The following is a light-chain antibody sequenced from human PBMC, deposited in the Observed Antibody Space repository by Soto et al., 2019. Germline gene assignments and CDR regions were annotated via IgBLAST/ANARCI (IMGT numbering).Light chain of an antibody. J-gene: IGLJ2*01. CDR1: SSDVGDYNY. V-gene: IGLV2-14*01. Sequence: QSALTQPASVSGSPGQSIAISCTGSSSDVGDYNYVSWYQQHPGNAPKLIIYDLSNRPSGVSNRFSGSKSGNTASLTISGLQAEDEGDYYCSSYTSSSTVVFGGGTKVTVL. CDR2: DLS. CDR3: SSYTSSSTVV.